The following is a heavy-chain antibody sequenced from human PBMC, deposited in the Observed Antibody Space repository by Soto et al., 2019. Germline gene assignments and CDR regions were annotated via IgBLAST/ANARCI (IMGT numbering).Heavy chain of an antibody. CDR2: ISAYNGNT. CDR3: ARWPIGFGVVAPYGMYV. D-gene: IGHD3-3*01. CDR1: GYTLTSYG. J-gene: IGHJ6*02. Sequence: ASEKAACRGCGYTLTSYGRRWGRQAPGQGLEWMGWISAYNGNTNYAQKLQGRVTMTTDTSTSTAYMELRSLRSDDTAVYYCARWPIGFGVVAPYGMYVWGQ. V-gene: IGHV1-18*01.